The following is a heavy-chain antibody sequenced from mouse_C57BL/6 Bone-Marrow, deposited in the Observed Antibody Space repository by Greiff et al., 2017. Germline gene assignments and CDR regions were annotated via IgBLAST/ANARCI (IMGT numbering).Heavy chain of an antibody. CDR1: GYTFTSYW. Sequence: QVQLQQPGAELVKPGASVKMSCKASGYTFTSYWITWVKQRPGQGLEWIGDIYPGSGSTNYNEKFKSKATLTVDTSSSPAYMQLSSLTSEDSAVYDCARWDYGSSLGYWYIDVWGTGTTVTVSS. CDR3: ARWDYGSSLGYWYIDV. V-gene: IGHV1-55*01. D-gene: IGHD1-1*01. J-gene: IGHJ1*03. CDR2: IYPGSGST.